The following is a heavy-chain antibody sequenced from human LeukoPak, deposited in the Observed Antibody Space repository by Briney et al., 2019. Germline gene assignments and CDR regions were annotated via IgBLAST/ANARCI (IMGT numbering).Heavy chain of an antibody. D-gene: IGHD1-26*01. CDR2: IWYDGSNK. Sequence: PGRSLTLSCAASGFTFSSYGMHGVRQAPGKVLEWVAVIWYDGSNKHYADSVKGRFTISRDNSRNTLYLQMNSLRAEDTAVYYCARGRSGSYYEGTDYWGQGTLVIVSS. J-gene: IGHJ4*02. CDR1: GFTFSSYG. CDR3: ARGRSGSYYEGTDY. V-gene: IGHV3-33*01.